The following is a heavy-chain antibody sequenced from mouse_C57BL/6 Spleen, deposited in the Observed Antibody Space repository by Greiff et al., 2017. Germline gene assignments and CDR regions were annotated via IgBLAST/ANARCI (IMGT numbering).Heavy chain of an antibody. D-gene: IGHD1-1*01. CDR3: ARRGYGSSFFDY. CDR1: GYTFTSYW. CDR2: IDPSDSDT. V-gene: IGHV1-52*01. Sequence: QVQLQQPGAELVRPGSSVKLSCKASGYTFTSYWMHWVKQRPIQGLEWIGNIDPSDSDTHYNQKFKDKATLTVDKSSSTAYVQLSSLTSEDSAVYYCARRGYGSSFFDYWGQGTTLTVSS. J-gene: IGHJ2*01.